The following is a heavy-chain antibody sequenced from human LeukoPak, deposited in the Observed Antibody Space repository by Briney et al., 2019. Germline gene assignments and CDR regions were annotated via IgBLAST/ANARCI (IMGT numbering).Heavy chain of an antibody. J-gene: IGHJ5*02. CDR2: IYYSGST. CDR3: ARPKHPPPLKRIARISVDTSKTHFSLQLSSVTAADTAVYYCARHGSSSGWYMYNWFDP. D-gene: IGHD3-10*01. V-gene: IGHV4-59*08. Sequence: PSETLSLTCTVSGGSISSYYWSWIRQPPGKVLEWIGYIYYSGSTNYNPSLKIRVTISVDTSKNQVSVKVNRVNAADNGVYYSARPKHPPPLKRIARISVDTSKTHFSLQLSSVTAADTAVYYCARHGSSSGWYMYNWFDPWGQGTLVTVSS. CDR1: GGSISSYY.